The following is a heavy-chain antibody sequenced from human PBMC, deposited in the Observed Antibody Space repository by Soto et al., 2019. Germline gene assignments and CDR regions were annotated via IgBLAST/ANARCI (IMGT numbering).Heavy chain of an antibody. D-gene: IGHD2-15*01. CDR2: INPSGGST. V-gene: IGHV1-46*01. J-gene: IGHJ6*02. Sequence: ASVKVSCKASGYTFTSYYMHWVRQAPGQGLEWMGIINPSGGSTSYAQKLQGRVTMTRDTSTSTVYMELSSLRSEDTAVYYCAREVPPYCSGGSCYSRYYYGMDVWGQGTTVTVSS. CDR3: AREVPPYCSGGSCYSRYYYGMDV. CDR1: GYTFTSYY.